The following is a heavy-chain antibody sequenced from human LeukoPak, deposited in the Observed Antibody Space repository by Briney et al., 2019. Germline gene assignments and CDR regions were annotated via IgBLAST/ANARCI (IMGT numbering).Heavy chain of an antibody. CDR2: IHYTGIT. CDR3: ARAEDSGGLDY. J-gene: IGHJ4*02. CDR1: GGSISSDGYS. Sequence: PSQTLSLTCAVSGGSISSDGYSWSWIRQPPGKGLEWIGYIHYTGITHYNPSLKSRLTISVDTSKNQSSLKLSPVTAADTAVYYCARAEDSGGLDYWGQGTLVTVSS. V-gene: IGHV4-30-2*05. D-gene: IGHD3-10*01.